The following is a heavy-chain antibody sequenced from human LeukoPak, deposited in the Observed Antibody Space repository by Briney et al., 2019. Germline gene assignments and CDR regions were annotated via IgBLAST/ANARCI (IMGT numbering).Heavy chain of an antibody. CDR3: ARATYYYDSSGPIPDY. Sequence: PGGSLRLSCAASGFTFSSYEMNWVRQAPGKGLEWGSYISSSGSTIYYADSVKGRFTISRDNAKNSLYLQMNSLRAEDTAVYYCARATYYYDSSGPIPDYWGQGTLVTVSS. J-gene: IGHJ4*02. D-gene: IGHD3-22*01. V-gene: IGHV3-48*03. CDR2: ISSSGSTI. CDR1: GFTFSSYE.